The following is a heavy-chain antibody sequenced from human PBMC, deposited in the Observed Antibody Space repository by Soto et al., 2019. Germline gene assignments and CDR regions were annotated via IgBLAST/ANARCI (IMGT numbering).Heavy chain of an antibody. D-gene: IGHD2-21*02. CDR3: ARYCAGNACYSRHYYAMDV. CDR2: ISPYNGNT. CDR1: GYTFRNYI. V-gene: IGHV1-18*01. Sequence: QVQLVQSAGEVKKPGASALVCCQASGYTFRNYIIAWLRQAPGQGLEWMGWISPYNGNTNYARQFRGRVTLTTDTPTSAAYLDLRNLGSNDAATYYCARYCAGNACYSRHYYAMDVWGQGATVSVSS. J-gene: IGHJ6*02.